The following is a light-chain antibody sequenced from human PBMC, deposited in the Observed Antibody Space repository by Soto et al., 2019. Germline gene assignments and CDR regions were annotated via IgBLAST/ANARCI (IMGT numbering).Light chain of an antibody. V-gene: IGKV1-5*03. CDR3: QPCTGASRM. Sequence: GRRITKKRRASQSIDSWLAWYQHKPGKAPKLLIFKASTLETGVPSRFSGSGYETDVTRMMCRQPSGDAVTYYGQPCTGASRMFGLGTKVDIK. CDR2: KAS. J-gene: IGKJ1*01. CDR1: QSIDSW.